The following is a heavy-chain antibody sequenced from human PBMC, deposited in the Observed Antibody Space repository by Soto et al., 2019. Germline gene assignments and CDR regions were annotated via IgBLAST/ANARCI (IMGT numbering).Heavy chain of an antibody. CDR1: GDSIGTGGYY. D-gene: IGHD3-22*01. Sequence: QVQLQESGPGLVKPSQTLSLTCTVSGDSIGTGGYYWDWIRQHPGKGPEWIGYIHYSGNTYYNPSLKSRLTISLDTSKNQFSLHLSSVTAAETAVYYCATNHDDISGRTPLLFDSWGQGTLVTVSS. V-gene: IGHV4-31*03. CDR3: ATNHDDISGRTPLLFDS. CDR2: IHYSGNT. J-gene: IGHJ4*02.